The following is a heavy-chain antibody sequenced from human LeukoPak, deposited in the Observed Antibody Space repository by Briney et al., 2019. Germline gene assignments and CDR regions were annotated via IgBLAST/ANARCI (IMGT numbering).Heavy chain of an antibody. V-gene: IGHV4-59*08. D-gene: IGHD3-16*01. Sequence: RASETLSLTCTVSGGSISSYYWSWIRQPPGKGLEWIGYIYSSGSTNYNPSLKSRVTISVDTSENQFSLKLSSVTAADTAVYYCARLTIGVFIGGDNWFDPWGQGTLVTVSS. CDR2: IYSSGST. J-gene: IGHJ5*02. CDR1: GGSISSYY. CDR3: ARLTIGVFIGGDNWFDP.